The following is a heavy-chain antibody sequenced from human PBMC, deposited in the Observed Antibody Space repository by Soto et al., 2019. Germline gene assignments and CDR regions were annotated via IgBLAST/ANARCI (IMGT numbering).Heavy chain of an antibody. CDR1: GFTFSSYA. V-gene: IGHV3-23*01. D-gene: IGHD6-6*01. CDR2: IGGSGGNT. CDR3: ANPHRTDTSSSAY. J-gene: IGHJ4*02. Sequence: EVQLLESGGGLIQPGGSLRLSCAASGFTFSSYAMSWVRQAPGKGLEWVSGIGGSGGNTDYADSVKGRFTISRDNSKNTVYLQMNSLRADDTAVYYCANPHRTDTSSSAYGVQGTLVTVSS.